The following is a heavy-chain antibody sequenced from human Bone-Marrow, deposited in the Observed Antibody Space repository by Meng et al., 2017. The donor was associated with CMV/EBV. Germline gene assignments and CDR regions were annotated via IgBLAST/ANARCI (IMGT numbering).Heavy chain of an antibody. Sequence: SGPTLVKPTQTLTLTCTFSGFSLSTSGMRVSWIRQPPGKALEWLARIDWDDDKFYSTSLKTRLTISKDTSKNQVVLTMTNMDPVDTATYYCARSWYSSSLYGMAFWGQGTTVTGSS. CDR3: ARSWYSSSLYGMAF. CDR2: IDWDDDK. J-gene: IGHJ6*01. CDR1: GFSLSTSGMR. D-gene: IGHD6-6*01. V-gene: IGHV2-70D*14.